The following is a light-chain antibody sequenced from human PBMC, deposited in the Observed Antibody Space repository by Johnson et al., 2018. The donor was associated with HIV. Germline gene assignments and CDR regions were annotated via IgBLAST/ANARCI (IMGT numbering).Light chain of an antibody. V-gene: IGLV1-51*02. CDR2: ENN. CDR3: GTWDSSLSSYV. Sequence: SVLTQPPSVSAAPGQKVTISCSGSSSNIENNYVSWYQQLPGTAPKLLIYENNRRPSGTPDRFSGSKSGTSATLGITGLQTGAEADYYCGTWDSSLSSYVFGTGTKVTVL. J-gene: IGLJ1*01. CDR1: SSNIENNY.